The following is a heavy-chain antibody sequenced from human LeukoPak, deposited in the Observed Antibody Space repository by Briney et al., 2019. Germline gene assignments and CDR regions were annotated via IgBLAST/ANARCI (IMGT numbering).Heavy chain of an antibody. CDR3: TRVGYIDEGIDY. V-gene: IGHV3-7*04. Sequence: GGSLRLSCAASGFTFSSTSMSWVRQAPGKGLEWVANIKQDGSKKSYVDSVKGRFTISRDNAKNSLYLQMNSLRAEDTAIYYCTRVGYIDEGIDYWGQGTLVTVSS. J-gene: IGHJ4*02. CDR1: GFTFSSTS. CDR2: IKQDGSKK. D-gene: IGHD5-24*01.